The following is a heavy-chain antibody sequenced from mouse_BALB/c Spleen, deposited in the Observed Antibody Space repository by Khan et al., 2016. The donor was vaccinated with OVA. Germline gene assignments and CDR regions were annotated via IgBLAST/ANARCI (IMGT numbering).Heavy chain of an antibody. V-gene: IGHV5-17*02. D-gene: IGHD1-1*01. CDR2: ISGDSNTI. J-gene: IGHJ2*01. CDR3: ATSYFYGYYFDY. CDR1: GFTFNSYG. Sequence: EVQLQESGGGLVQPGGSRKLSCAASGFTFNSYGIHWVRQAPEKGLEWVAYISGDSNTIYYADTVKGRFTISRDNTKNTLFLQMTSLMSEDTAMYYCATSYFYGYYFDYWGPGTTLTVS.